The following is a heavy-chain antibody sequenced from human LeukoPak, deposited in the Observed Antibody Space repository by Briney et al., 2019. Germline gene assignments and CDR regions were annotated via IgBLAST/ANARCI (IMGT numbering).Heavy chain of an antibody. CDR3: ASFRKLFDY. CDR1: GGSISSGGHS. Sequence: SETLSLTCAVSGGSISSGGHSWSWIRQPPGKGLEWIGEINHSGSTNYNPSLKSRVTISVDTSKNQFSLKLSSVTAADTAVYYCASFRKLFDYWGQGTLVTVSS. J-gene: IGHJ4*02. CDR2: INHSGST. V-gene: IGHV4-34*01.